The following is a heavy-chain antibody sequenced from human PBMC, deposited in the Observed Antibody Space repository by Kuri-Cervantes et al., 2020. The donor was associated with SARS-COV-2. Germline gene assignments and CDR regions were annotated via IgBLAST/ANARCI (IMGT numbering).Heavy chain of an antibody. CDR1: GFTVSSNY. CDR3: VRDGDHWNFDY. V-gene: IGHV3-53*01. Sequence: GESLKISCAASGFTVSSNYMRWVRQAPGKGLEWVSVIYSGGSTYYAAYVKGRFTIARDNAKNMLFLQMNSLRAEDTAVYYCVRDGDHWNFDYWGQGTLVSVS. D-gene: IGHD1-1*01. J-gene: IGHJ4*02. CDR2: IYSGGST.